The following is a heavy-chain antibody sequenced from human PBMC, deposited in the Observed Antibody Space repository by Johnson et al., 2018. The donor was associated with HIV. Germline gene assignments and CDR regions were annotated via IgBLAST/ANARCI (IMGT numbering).Heavy chain of an antibody. CDR1: GFTFISYA. CDR3: ARRGYSSSGGAFDI. J-gene: IGHJ3*02. Sequence: VLLVESGGGLVQPGGSLRLSCAASGFTFISYAMSWVRQAPGKGLEWVSYISSSGSTIYYADSVKGRFTISRDNAKNTLYLQMNSLRAEDTAVYYCARRGYSSSGGAFDIWGQGTMVTVSS. CDR2: ISSSGSTI. D-gene: IGHD6-6*01. V-gene: IGHV3-48*04.